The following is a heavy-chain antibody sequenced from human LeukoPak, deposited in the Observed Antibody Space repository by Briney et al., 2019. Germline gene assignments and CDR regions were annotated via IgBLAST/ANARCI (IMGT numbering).Heavy chain of an antibody. J-gene: IGHJ5*02. CDR3: AKEATVTPGSVNWFDT. Sequence: GGSLRLSCAASGFTVSSNYMSWARQAPGKGLEWVSTLSGSGGSTYFGDSVKGRFTISRDNSKNRLYLKMNSLRAEDTGVYYCAKEATVTPGSVNWFDTWGQGTLVTVSS. CDR2: LSGSGGST. CDR1: GFTVSSNY. D-gene: IGHD4-17*01. V-gene: IGHV3-23*01.